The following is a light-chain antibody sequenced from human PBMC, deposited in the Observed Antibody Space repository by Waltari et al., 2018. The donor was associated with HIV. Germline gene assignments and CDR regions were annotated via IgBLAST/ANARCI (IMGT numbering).Light chain of an antibody. Sequence: QSALTQPASVSGSPGQSITISCTGSISDIGSYNLVSWYQQYPGRAPKPIIYEVSKRPSGVSDRFSGSKSGNRASLRVAGLKVEDEADYYCCSYAGGRVFVLFGGGTRLTV. CDR1: ISDIGSYNL. V-gene: IGLV2-23*02. CDR3: CSYAGGRVFVL. CDR2: EVS. J-gene: IGLJ3*02.